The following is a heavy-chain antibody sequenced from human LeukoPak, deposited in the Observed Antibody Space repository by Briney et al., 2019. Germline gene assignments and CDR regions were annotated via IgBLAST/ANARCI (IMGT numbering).Heavy chain of an antibody. CDR2: IYSDGST. D-gene: IGHD1-26*01. V-gene: IGHV3-66*01. Sequence: GGSLRLSCAASGFTVSSNYMSWVRQAPGKGLEWVSVIYSDGSTYYADSVKGRFTISRDNSKNTLYLQMNSLRAEDTAVYYCARGRWELSYYYGMDVWGQGTTVTVSS. J-gene: IGHJ6*02. CDR3: ARGRWELSYYYGMDV. CDR1: GFTVSSNY.